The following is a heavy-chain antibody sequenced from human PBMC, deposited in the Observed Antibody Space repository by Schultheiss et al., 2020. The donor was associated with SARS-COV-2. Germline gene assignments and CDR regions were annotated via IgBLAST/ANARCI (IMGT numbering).Heavy chain of an antibody. Sequence: GGSLRLSCAASGFTFSNAWMNWFRQAPGKGLEWVGFIRSKAYGGTTDYAAPVKGRFTISRDDSKNTLYLQMNSLKTEDTAVYYCTTDDSSGYLNYFDYWGQGTLVTVSS. CDR3: TTDDSSGYLNYFDY. J-gene: IGHJ4*02. D-gene: IGHD3-22*01. CDR2: IRSKAYGGTT. CDR1: GFTFSNAW. V-gene: IGHV3-15*07.